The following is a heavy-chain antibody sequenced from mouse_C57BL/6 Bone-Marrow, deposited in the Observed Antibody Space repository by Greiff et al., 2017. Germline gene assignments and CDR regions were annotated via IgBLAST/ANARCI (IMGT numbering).Heavy chain of an antibody. Sequence: EVQLVESGGGLVQPGGSMKLSCAASGFTFSDAWMDWVRQSPEKGLEWVAEIRNKANNHATYYAESVKGRFTISRDDSKSSVYLQMNSLRAEDTGIYYCTRPPLDYYGSSYWYFDVWGTGTTVTVSS. CDR2: IRNKANNHAT. V-gene: IGHV6-6*01. CDR1: GFTFSDAW. CDR3: TRPPLDYYGSSYWYFDV. J-gene: IGHJ1*03. D-gene: IGHD1-1*01.